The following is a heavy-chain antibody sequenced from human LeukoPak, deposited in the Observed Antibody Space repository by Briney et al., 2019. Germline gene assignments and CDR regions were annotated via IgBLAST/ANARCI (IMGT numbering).Heavy chain of an antibody. CDR2: IYTSGCT. CDR1: GGSISSGSYY. Sequence: SETLSLTCTVSGGSISSGSYYWSWIRQPAGKGLEWIGRIYTSGCTNYNPSLKSRVTISVDTSKNQFSLKLSSVTAADTAVYYCARGGSYPGYWFDPWGQGTLVTVSS. CDR3: ARGGSYPGYWFDP. J-gene: IGHJ5*02. V-gene: IGHV4-61*02. D-gene: IGHD1-26*01.